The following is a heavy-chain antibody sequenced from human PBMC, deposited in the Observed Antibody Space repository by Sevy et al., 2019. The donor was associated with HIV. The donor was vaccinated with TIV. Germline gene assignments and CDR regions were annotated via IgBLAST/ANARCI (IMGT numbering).Heavy chain of an antibody. J-gene: IGHJ5*02. CDR2: ISGSGSTI. CDR3: ARAAGWLDP. V-gene: IGHV3-11*01. CDR1: GFTFSDYY. Sequence: GGSLRLSCTASGFTFSDYYMTWIRQAPGKGLGWVSYISGSGSTIEYADSVKGRFTISRDNAKKSLYLQMKSLRDDDTAVYYCARAAGWLDPWGQGTLVTVSS.